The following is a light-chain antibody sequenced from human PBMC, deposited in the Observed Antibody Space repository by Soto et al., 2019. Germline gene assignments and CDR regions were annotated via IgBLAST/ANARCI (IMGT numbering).Light chain of an antibody. J-gene: IGKJ1*01. CDR1: QSLSSNF. V-gene: IGKV3-20*01. Sequence: EICLTQSHATLSLSPGEWATLSCRGSQSLSSNFLAWYQQKPGQPPRLLIYDSSTRATGFPDRFTASGSRTDFNLTISRLEPQDFALYYCQQYGSSSTWTFGQGTRWIS. CDR3: QQYGSSSTWT. CDR2: DSS.